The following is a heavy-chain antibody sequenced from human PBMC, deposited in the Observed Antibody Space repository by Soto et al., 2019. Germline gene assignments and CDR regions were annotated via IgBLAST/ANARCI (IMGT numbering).Heavy chain of an antibody. CDR3: ARGDVLLWFGVTSGD. V-gene: IGHV3-7*05. CDR1: GFTFSSYW. CDR2: IKQDGSEK. Sequence: EVQLVESGGGLVQPGGSLRLSCAASGFTFSSYWMSWVRQAPGKGLEWVANIKQDGSEKYYVDSVKGRFTISRDNAKNSLYLQMNSLRAEDTAVYYCARGDVLLWFGVTSGDWGQGTLVTVSS. J-gene: IGHJ4*02. D-gene: IGHD3-10*01.